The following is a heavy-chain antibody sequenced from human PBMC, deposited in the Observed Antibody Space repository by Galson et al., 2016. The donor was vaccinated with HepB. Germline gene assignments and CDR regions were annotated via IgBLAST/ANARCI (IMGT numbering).Heavy chain of an antibody. J-gene: IGHJ6*02. CDR1: GFTFSSYW. V-gene: IGHV3-7*01. Sequence: SLRLSCAASGFTFSSYWMNWVRQAPGKGLEWVANIKQDGSEKYYVDSVKGRFTISRDNSKNTLYLQMNSLRAEDTAVYYCAKDFTMIVVPYYYYGMDVWGQGTTVTVSS. CDR3: AKDFTMIVVPYYYYGMDV. D-gene: IGHD3-22*01. CDR2: IKQDGSEK.